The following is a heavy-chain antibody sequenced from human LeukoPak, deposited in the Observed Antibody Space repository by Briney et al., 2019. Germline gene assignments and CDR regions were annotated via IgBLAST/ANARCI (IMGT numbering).Heavy chain of an antibody. CDR2: IHYSGST. J-gene: IGHJ3*02. Sequence: SETLSLTCTVSGGSISGYYWSWIRQPPGKGLEWIGYIHYSGSTNYNPSLKSRVLMSVDTSNNQFSLKLTSVTAADTAVYYCARDLGWYGAFDIWGQGTMVTVSS. V-gene: IGHV4-59*01. CDR3: ARDLGWYGAFDI. D-gene: IGHD6-19*01. CDR1: GGSISGYY.